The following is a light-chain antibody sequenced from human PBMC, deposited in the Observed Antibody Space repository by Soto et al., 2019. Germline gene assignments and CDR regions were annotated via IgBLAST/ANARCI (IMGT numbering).Light chain of an antibody. CDR1: SSDVGTYNY. J-gene: IGLJ3*02. Sequence: QSALTQPASVSGSPGQSITISCTGTSSDVGTYNYVSWYQQHPGKAPKIMIYEVSNRPSGVSNRFSGSKSGNTASLTVSGLQAEDEAEYYCSSYTTSGTLVFGGGTKLTVL. CDR2: EVS. CDR3: SSYTTSGTLV. V-gene: IGLV2-14*01.